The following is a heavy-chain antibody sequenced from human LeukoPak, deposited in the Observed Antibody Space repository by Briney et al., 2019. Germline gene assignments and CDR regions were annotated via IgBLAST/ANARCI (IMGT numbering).Heavy chain of an antibody. Sequence: GGSLRLSCAASGFTFSSYGMHWVRQAPGKGLEWVAVISYDGSNKYYADSVKGRFTISRDNSKNTLYLQMNSLRAEDTAVYYCDTEDYWGQGTLVTVSS. J-gene: IGHJ4*02. CDR3: DTEDY. CDR2: ISYDGSNK. CDR1: GFTFSSYG. V-gene: IGHV3-30*19.